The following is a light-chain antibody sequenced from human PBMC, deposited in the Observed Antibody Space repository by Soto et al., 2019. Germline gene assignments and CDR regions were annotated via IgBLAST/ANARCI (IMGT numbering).Light chain of an antibody. CDR3: QQYNSYPWT. J-gene: IGKJ1*01. Sequence: DIQMTQSPSTLSASVGDRVTITCRASQSISSWLAWYQQKPGKAPKLLIYDASSLESGVPSRFSGSGSGTEFTLTISSLQPDDFATYYCQQYNSYPWTFGQATKLEIK. CDR2: DAS. V-gene: IGKV1-5*01. CDR1: QSISSW.